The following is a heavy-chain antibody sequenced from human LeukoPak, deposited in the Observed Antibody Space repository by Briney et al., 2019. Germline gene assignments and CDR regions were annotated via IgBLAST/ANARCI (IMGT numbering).Heavy chain of an antibody. V-gene: IGHV3-23*01. D-gene: IGHD3-3*01. CDR3: AKGLRKIYDFSFDP. CDR1: GFSYSSYA. J-gene: IGHJ5*02. CDR2: ISGSGDT. Sequence: PGGSLRLSCAVSGFSYSSYAMSWVRQAPGKGLEGVSTISGSGDTYYVDSVKGRFTVSRDNSKNTLYLQMNSLRAEDTAVYYCAKGLRKIYDFSFDPWGQGTLVTVSS.